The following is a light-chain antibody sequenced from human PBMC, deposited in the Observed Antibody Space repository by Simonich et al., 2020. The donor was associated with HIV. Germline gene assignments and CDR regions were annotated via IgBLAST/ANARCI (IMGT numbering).Light chain of an antibody. V-gene: IGKV3-15*01. Sequence: EIVMMQSPATLSVSPGERATLSCRASQSVSSNLAWSQQKPGQAPRLLIYGASTRATGIPARFSGSGSGTEFTLTISSMQSEDFAVYYCQQYDNWPPWTFGQGTKVEIK. J-gene: IGKJ1*01. CDR2: GAS. CDR1: QSVSSN. CDR3: QQYDNWPPWT.